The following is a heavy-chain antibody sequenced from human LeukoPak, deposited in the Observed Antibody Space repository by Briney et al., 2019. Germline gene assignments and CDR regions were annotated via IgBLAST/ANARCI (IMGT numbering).Heavy chain of an antibody. D-gene: IGHD2/OR15-2a*01. CDR2: IYYSGST. CDR3: ASLYDQGAFDI. J-gene: IGHJ3*02. Sequence: SETLSLTCTVSGGSISSYYWSWIRQPPGRGLEWIGYIYYSGSTNYNPSLKSRVTISVDTSKNQFSLKLSSVTAADTAVYYCASLYDQGAFDIWGQGTMVTVSS. V-gene: IGHV4-59*08. CDR1: GGSISSYY.